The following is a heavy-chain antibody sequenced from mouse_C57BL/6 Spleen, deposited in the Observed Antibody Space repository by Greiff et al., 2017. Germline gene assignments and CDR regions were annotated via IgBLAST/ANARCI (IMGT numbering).Heavy chain of an antibody. CDR1: GYTFTSYT. D-gene: IGHD1-1*01. CDR3: ARGVDLYFDY. J-gene: IGHJ2*01. V-gene: IGHV1-4*01. Sequence: VKLMESGAELARPGASVKMSCKASGYTFTSYTMHWVKQRPGQGLEWIGYINPSSGYTKYNQKFKDKATLTADKSSSTAYMQLSSLTSEDSAVYYCARGVDLYFDYWGQGTTLTVSS. CDR2: INPSSGYT.